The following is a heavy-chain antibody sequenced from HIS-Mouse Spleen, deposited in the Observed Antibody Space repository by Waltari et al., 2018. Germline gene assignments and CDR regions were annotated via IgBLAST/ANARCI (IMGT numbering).Heavy chain of an antibody. D-gene: IGHD4-17*01. V-gene: IGHV3-30-3*01. CDR2: ISYDGSNK. Sequence: QVQLVESGGGVVQPGRSLRLSCAASGFTFSSSAMHWVRQAPGKGLEWVAVISYDGSNKYYADSVKGRFTISRDNSKNTLYLQMNSLRAEDTAVYYCARDDYGGNYFDYWGQGTLVTVSS. J-gene: IGHJ4*02. CDR3: ARDDYGGNYFDY. CDR1: GFTFSSSA.